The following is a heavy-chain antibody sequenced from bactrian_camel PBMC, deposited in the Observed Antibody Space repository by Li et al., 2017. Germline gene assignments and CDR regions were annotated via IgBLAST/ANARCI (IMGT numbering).Heavy chain of an antibody. V-gene: IGHV3-3*01. D-gene: IGHD6*01. CDR3: AASSFFCSVAGLSQSKYNY. Sequence: VQLVESGGGSVQDGGSLTISCEASPSTYEYVMGWFRQAPGKEREGIAVISSGSAYTIYRDSVKDRFTISQDNGKNTVYLQMNSLKPEDTAVYYCAASSFFCSVAGLSQSKYNYWGQGTQVTVSS. CDR1: PSTYEYV. J-gene: IGHJ4*01. CDR2: ISSGSAYT.